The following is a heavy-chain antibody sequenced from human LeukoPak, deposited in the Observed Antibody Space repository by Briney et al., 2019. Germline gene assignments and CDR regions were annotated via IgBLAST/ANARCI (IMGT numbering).Heavy chain of an antibody. CDR3: ARDVGIAAAYDY. J-gene: IGHJ4*02. CDR1: GYSISSGYY. V-gene: IGHV4-38-2*02. Sequence: KSSETLSLTCAVSGYSISSGYYWGWIRPPPGKGLEWIGIIYHSGSTYYNPSLKSRVTISVDTSKNQFSLKLSSVTAADTAVYYCARDVGIAAAYDYWGQGTLVTVSS. D-gene: IGHD6-13*01. CDR2: IYHSGST.